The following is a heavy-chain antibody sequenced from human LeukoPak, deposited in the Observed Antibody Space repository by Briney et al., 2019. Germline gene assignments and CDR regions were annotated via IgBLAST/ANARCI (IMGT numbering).Heavy chain of an antibody. CDR1: GFTFDDYA. V-gene: IGHV4-4*07. Sequence: RTGGSLRLSCAASGFTFDDYAMHWVRQPAGKGLEWIGRIYSSGSTNYNPSLKSRVTMSVDTSKNQFSLKLSSVTAADTAVYYCARDESMVRGVITGLNYYYMDVWGKGTTVTVSS. D-gene: IGHD3-10*01. CDR3: ARDESMVRGVITGLNYYYMDV. J-gene: IGHJ6*03. CDR2: IYSSGST.